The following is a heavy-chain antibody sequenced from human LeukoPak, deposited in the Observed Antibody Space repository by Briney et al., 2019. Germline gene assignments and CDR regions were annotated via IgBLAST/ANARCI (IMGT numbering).Heavy chain of an antibody. V-gene: IGHV3-23*01. D-gene: IGHD3-3*01. CDR3: AKVNLRSGYYALNY. J-gene: IGHJ4*02. CDR1: GFTFSSYA. Sequence: GGSLRLSCAASGFTFSSYAMSWVRQAPEKGLEWVSAISGSGGSTYYADSVKGRFTISRDNSKNTLYLQMNSLRAEDTAVYYCAKVNLRSGYYALNYWGQGTLVTVSS. CDR2: ISGSGGST.